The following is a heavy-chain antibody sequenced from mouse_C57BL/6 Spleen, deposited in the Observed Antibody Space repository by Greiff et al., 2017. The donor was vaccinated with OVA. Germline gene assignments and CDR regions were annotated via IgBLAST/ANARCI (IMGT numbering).Heavy chain of an antibody. CDR3: ARGGNLYYYAMDY. Sequence: EVKLVESGGGLVKPGGSLKLSCAASGFTFSDYGMHWVRQAPEKGLEWVAYISSGSSTIYYADTVKGRFTISRDNAKNTLFLQKTSLRSEDTAMYYCARGGNLYYYAMDYWGQGTSVTVSS. J-gene: IGHJ4*01. V-gene: IGHV5-17*01. CDR2: ISSGSSTI. CDR1: GFTFSDYG. D-gene: IGHD2-1*01.